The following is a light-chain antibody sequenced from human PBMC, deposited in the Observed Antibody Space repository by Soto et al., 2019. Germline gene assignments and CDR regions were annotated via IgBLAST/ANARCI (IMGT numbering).Light chain of an antibody. Sequence: QSVLTQPASVSGSPGQSITISCTGTSSDVGSYNDVSCYQLHPCKAPKLMIYEVSNRPSGDSNLFSGSKSGNTASLTIFGLKDEAVVDCYCRSYITRTTLSVFRSATKVNVL. J-gene: IGLJ1*01. CDR1: SSDVGSYND. CDR2: EVS. V-gene: IGLV2-14*01. CDR3: RSYITRTTLSV.